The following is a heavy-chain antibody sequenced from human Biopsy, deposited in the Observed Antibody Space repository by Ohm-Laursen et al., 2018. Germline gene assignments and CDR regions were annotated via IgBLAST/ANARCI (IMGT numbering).Heavy chain of an antibody. J-gene: IGHJ2*01. D-gene: IGHD3-22*01. CDR1: GGSIRGGEYY. CDR2: CSYSGTT. Sequence: TLSLTCTVSGGSIRGGEYYWNRSRRHPGKGLEWIGSCSYSGTTFYNPPLGSLLTISIDTSKNHFSLNLRSVTAADTAVYYCARGVPHYDGSGFPLAGYWYFDLWGRGTLVTVSS. V-gene: IGHV4-31*01. CDR3: ARGVPHYDGSGFPLAGYWYFDL.